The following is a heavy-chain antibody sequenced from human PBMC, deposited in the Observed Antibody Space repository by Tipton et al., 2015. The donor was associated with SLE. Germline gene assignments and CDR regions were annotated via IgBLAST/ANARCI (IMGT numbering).Heavy chain of an antibody. CDR3: ARVGSNSSSWYWGYYYYYMDV. CDR2: ISAYNGNT. J-gene: IGHJ6*03. D-gene: IGHD6-13*01. CDR1: GYTFTSYG. Sequence: QLVQSGAEVKKPGASVKVSCKASGYTFTSYGISWVRQAPGQGLEWMGWISAYNGNTNYAQKLQGRVTMTTDTSTSTAYMELRSLRSDDTAVYYCARVGSNSSSWYWGYYYYYMDVWGKGTTVTISS. V-gene: IGHV1-18*01.